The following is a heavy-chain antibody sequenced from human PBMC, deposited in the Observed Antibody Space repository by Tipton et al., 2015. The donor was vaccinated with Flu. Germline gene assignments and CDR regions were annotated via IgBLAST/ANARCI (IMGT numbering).Heavy chain of an antibody. J-gene: IGHJ4*02. V-gene: IGHV4-38-2*01. CDR1: GYSIRSAYY. CDR2: IYHSGTT. D-gene: IGHD3-10*02. CDR3: ARHTGDSVRGLIDY. Sequence: TLSLTCSVSGYSIRSAYYWDWVRRPPGKGLEWIGTIYHSGTTYYNPSLKSRLTISVDTSKNQFSLRLSSVTAADTAIYYCARHTGDSVRGLIDYWGQGTLVTVST.